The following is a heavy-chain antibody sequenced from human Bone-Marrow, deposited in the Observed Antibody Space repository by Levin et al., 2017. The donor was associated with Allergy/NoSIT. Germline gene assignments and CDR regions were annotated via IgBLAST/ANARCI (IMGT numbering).Heavy chain of an antibody. CDR2: ISSSSSYI. CDR1: GFTFSNYS. Sequence: GGSLRLSCAASGFTFSNYSMNWVRQAPGKGLEWVSSISSSSSYIYYADSVKGRFTISRDNAKNSLYLQMNSLRAEDTAVYYCARDHFEYSSSSGADYWGQGTLVTVSS. J-gene: IGHJ4*02. V-gene: IGHV3-21*01. D-gene: IGHD6-6*01. CDR3: ARDHFEYSSSSGADY.